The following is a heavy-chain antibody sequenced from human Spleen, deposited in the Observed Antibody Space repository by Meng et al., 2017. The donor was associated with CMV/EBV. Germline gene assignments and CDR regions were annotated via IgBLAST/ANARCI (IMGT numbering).Heavy chain of an antibody. D-gene: IGHD2-2*01. V-gene: IGHV1-46*01. CDR3: ARDLLCSSTSWYGGNWFDP. J-gene: IGHJ5*02. CDR2: INPSGGST. CDR1: GYTFTSYY. Sequence: ASVKVSCKASGYTFTSYYMHWVRQAPGQGLEWMGIINPSGGSTSYAQKFQGRVTMTRDTSTSTVYMELSSLRSEDTAVYYCARDLLCSSTSWYGGNWFDPWGQGTLVTVSS.